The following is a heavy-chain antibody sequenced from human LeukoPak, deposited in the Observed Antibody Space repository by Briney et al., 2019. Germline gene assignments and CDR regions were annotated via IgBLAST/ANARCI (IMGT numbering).Heavy chain of an antibody. Sequence: GGSLRLSCAASGFTFSSYGMHWVRQAPGKGLEWVAVISYDGSNKYYADSVKGRFTISRDNSKNTLYLQMNSLRAEDTAVYYCAKDEETTVTTAGFDYWGQGTLVTVSS. V-gene: IGHV3-30*18. D-gene: IGHD4-17*01. CDR1: GFTFSSYG. CDR2: ISYDGSNK. J-gene: IGHJ4*02. CDR3: AKDEETTVTTAGFDY.